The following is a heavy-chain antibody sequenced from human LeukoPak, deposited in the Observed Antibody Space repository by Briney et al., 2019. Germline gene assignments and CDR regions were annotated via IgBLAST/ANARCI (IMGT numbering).Heavy chain of an antibody. CDR3: ARKTTVDY. Sequence: PGGSLRLSCAAPGFTFSGYSMNWVRQAPGKGLEWVSYISSSSSTIYYADSVKGRFTISRDNAKNSLYLQMNSLRAEDTAVYYCARKTTVDYWGQGTLVTVSS. CDR2: ISSSSSTI. CDR1: GFTFSGYS. D-gene: IGHD1-1*01. J-gene: IGHJ4*02. V-gene: IGHV3-48*01.